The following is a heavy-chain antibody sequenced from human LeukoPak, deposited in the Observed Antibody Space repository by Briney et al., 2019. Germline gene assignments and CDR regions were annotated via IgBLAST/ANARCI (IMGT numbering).Heavy chain of an antibody. CDR1: GGSISSGSSY. CDR2: IYTSGST. CDR3: ARDRGVGYPDY. D-gene: IGHD1-26*01. J-gene: IGHJ4*02. V-gene: IGHV4-61*02. Sequence: SETLSLTRTVSGGSISSGSSYWSWIRQPAGKGLEWIGRIYTSGSTNYNPSLKSRVTISVDTSKNQFSLNLSSVTAADTAVYYCARDRGVGYPDYWGQGTLVTVSS.